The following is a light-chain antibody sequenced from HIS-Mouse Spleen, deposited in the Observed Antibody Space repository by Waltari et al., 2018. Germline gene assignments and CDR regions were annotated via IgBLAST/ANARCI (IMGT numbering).Light chain of an antibody. Sequence: QSVLTQPPSASGTPWQRVTISCSGSSSNIGSNTVNWYQQLPGTAPKLLIYSNKQRPSGVPDRFSGSKSGTSASLAISGLQSEDEADYYCAAWDDSLNGYVFGTGTKVTVL. CDR1: SSNIGSNT. CDR3: AAWDDSLNGYV. V-gene: IGLV1-44*01. J-gene: IGLJ1*01. CDR2: SNK.